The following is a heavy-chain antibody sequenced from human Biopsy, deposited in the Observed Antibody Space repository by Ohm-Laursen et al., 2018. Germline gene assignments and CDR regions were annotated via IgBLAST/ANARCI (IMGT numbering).Heavy chain of an antibody. Sequence: GSLRPSCAASGFTFNTSGMHWVRQAPGKGLEWVSHIDVLDYNTYYVASVRGRFTISRANSKEMVYLQINSLRADDTAVYYCVRGWGGYNFDSWGPGTLVTVSS. CDR2: IDVLDYNT. CDR3: VRGWGGYNFDS. J-gene: IGHJ4*01. D-gene: IGHD2-2*02. CDR1: GFTFNTSG. V-gene: IGHV3-23*01.